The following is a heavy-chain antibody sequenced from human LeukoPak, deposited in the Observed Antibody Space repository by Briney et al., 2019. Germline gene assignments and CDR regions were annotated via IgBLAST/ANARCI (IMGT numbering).Heavy chain of an antibody. CDR1: GGSISSYY. CDR3: QRSTYYDFWSGPPGWFDP. Sequence: SETLSLTCTVSGGSISSYYWSWIRQPPGKGLEWIGDIYYSGSTNYNPSLKSRVTISVETSKNQFSLKLRALTSPATAVYYCQRSTYYDFWSGPPGWFDPWGQGTLVTVSS. CDR2: IYYSGST. D-gene: IGHD3-3*01. J-gene: IGHJ5*02. V-gene: IGHV4-59*01.